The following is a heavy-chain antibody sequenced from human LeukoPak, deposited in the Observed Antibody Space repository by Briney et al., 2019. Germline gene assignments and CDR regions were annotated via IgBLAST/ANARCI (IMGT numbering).Heavy chain of an antibody. Sequence: PGGSLRLSCAASGFTVSSNYMSWVRQAPGKGLEWVSVIYSGGSTYYADSVKGRFTISRDNSKNTLYLQMDSLRAEDTAVYYCARDRFDGRWYYGMDVWGQGTTVTVSS. D-gene: IGHD3-10*01. CDR3: ARDRFDGRWYYGMDV. V-gene: IGHV3-66*01. J-gene: IGHJ6*02. CDR2: IYSGGST. CDR1: GFTVSSNY.